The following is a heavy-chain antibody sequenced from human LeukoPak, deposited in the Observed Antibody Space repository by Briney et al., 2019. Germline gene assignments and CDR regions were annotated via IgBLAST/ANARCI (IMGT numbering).Heavy chain of an antibody. J-gene: IGHJ6*03. Sequence: PGGSLRLSCAASGFTFSSYSMNCVRQAPGKGLEWVSFISSSRSYIYYADSVKGRFTISRDNAKNSLYLQMNSLRAEDTAVYYCARDRLLEDRDYHYYYYMDVWGIGTTVTVSS. CDR1: GFTFSSYS. CDR2: ISSSRSYI. CDR3: ARDRLLEDRDYHYYYYMDV. V-gene: IGHV3-21*01. D-gene: IGHD1-1*01.